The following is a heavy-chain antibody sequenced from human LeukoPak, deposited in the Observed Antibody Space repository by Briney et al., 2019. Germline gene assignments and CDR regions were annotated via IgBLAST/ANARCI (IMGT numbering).Heavy chain of an antibody. J-gene: IGHJ4*02. CDR1: GGTFSSYA. D-gene: IGHD3-10*01. CDR2: IIPIFGTA. CDR3: ARSNQLLWFGELRFSDY. V-gene: IGHV1-69*06. Sequence: SVKVSCKASGGTFSSYAISWVRQAPGQGLEWMGGIIPIFGTANYAQKFQGRVTITADKSTSTAYMELSSLRSEDTAVYYCARSNQLLWFGELRFSDYWGQGTLVTVSS.